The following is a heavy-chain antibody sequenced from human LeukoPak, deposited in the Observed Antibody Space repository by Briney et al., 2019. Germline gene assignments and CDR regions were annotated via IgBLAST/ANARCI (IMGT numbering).Heavy chain of an antibody. V-gene: IGHV3-74*01. Sequence: GGSLRLSCAASGFDFSSNWMHWVRHAPGQGLVRVSRIKGDGISTNYADSVKGRFTISRDLAKNSLYLQMNSLRAEDTAVYYCARGEMASSPAPFDYWGQGTLVTVSS. J-gene: IGHJ4*02. CDR2: IKGDGIST. D-gene: IGHD5-24*01. CDR3: ARGEMASSPAPFDY. CDR1: GFDFSSNW.